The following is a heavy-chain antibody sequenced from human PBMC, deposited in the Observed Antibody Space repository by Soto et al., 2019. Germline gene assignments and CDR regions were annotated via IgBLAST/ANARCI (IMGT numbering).Heavy chain of an antibody. CDR1: GGTFRTAA. D-gene: IGHD2-8*01. CDR2: IMPAFRTP. J-gene: IGHJ6*02. Sequence: QVQLEQSGAEVKKPGSSVKVSCKASGGTFRTAAISWVRQAPGQGLEWMGGIMPAFRTPDYAQKFQGRVTITADESTNTAYMELSGLRSDDTAVYYCARDNGRPQLGGNYYYILDVWGQGTTITVSS. V-gene: IGHV1-69*12. CDR3: ARDNGRPQLGGNYYYILDV.